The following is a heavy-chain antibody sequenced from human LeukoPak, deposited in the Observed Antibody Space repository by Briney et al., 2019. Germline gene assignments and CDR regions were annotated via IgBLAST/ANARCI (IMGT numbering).Heavy chain of an antibody. V-gene: IGHV3-7*01. D-gene: IGHD5-12*01. CDR2: INQDGSER. CDR1: GFTFSRYR. Sequence: GGSXRLSCAASGFTFSRYRMSWLRQAPGKXLXWVANINQDGSERHYADSVEGRFVISRDNDKNLLSLQLNSPRVEDTAVYYCARADSYSWYGSWGQGTLVTVSS. CDR3: ARADSYSWYGS. J-gene: IGHJ5*02.